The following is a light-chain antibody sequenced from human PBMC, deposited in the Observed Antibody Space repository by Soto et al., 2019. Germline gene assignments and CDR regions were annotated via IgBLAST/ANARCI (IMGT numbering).Light chain of an antibody. J-gene: IGKJ1*01. Sequence: EIVMTQSPATLSVSPGERATLSCRASQSVSSKLAWFQQKPGQAPSLLIYGVSTRATGVPVRFSGSGSGTEFTLTISSLQSEDYAVYYCQQYNNWPPTFGQGTKVDIK. V-gene: IGKV3-15*01. CDR2: GVS. CDR1: QSVSSK. CDR3: QQYNNWPPT.